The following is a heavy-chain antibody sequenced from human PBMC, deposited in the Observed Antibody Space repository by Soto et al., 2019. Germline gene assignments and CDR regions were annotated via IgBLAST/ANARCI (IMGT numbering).Heavy chain of an antibody. V-gene: IGHV1-24*01. J-gene: IGHJ6*02. Sequence: ASVKVSCKVSGYTLTELCMHWVRQAPGKGLEWMGGFDPEDGETIYAQKFQGRVTMTEDTSTDTAYMELSSLRSEDTAVYYCATDRDHPGIAVAGNTDDYYYYGMDVWGQGTTVTVSS. CDR2: FDPEDGET. CDR1: GYTLTELC. CDR3: ATDRDHPGIAVAGNTDDYYYYGMDV. D-gene: IGHD6-19*01.